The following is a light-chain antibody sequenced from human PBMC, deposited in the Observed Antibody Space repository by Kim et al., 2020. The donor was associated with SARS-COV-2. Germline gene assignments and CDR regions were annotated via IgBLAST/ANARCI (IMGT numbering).Light chain of an antibody. CDR1: QSVSRY. CDR2: DAS. Sequence: SSPGERATLSCRARQSVSRYLAWYQQKPGQAPRLLIYDASNRATGIPARFSGSGSGTDFTLTISSLEPEDFAVYYCQQRSNWPPTFGQGTKVDIK. J-gene: IGKJ1*01. CDR3: QQRSNWPPT. V-gene: IGKV3-11*01.